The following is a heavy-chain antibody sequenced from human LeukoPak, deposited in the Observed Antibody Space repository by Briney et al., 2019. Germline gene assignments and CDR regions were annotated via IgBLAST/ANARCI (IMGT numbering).Heavy chain of an antibody. Sequence: SQTLSLTCTVSGGSISSGGYYWSWIRQHPGKGLEWIGYIYYSGSTYYNPSLKSRVTISVDTSKNQFSLKLSSVTAADTAVYYCARGQNYDFWSGYYIRNWFDPWGQGTLVTVSS. V-gene: IGHV4-31*03. J-gene: IGHJ5*02. CDR2: IYYSGST. D-gene: IGHD3-3*01. CDR3: ARGQNYDFWSGYYIRNWFDP. CDR1: GGSISSGGYY.